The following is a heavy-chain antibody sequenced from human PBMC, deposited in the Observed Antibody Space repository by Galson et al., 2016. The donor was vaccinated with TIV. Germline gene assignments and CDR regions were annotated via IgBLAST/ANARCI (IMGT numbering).Heavy chain of an antibody. CDR1: GNIFTRDY. J-gene: IGHJ4*02. CDR2: IDPTYGGT. Sequence: SVKASCKASGNIFTRDYVHWVRQAPGQGLEWMGVIDPTYGGTTFAQKFQALATMTRDTSTSTVEMEVSGLKSDDTAVSYSIRDLGCLRDFWGQGTLVTVSS. CDR3: IRDLGCLRDF. D-gene: IGHD7-27*01. V-gene: IGHV1-46*03.